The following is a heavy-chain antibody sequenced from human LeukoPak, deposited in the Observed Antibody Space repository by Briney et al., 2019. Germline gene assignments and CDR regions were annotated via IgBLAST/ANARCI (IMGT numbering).Heavy chain of an antibody. Sequence: SETLSLTCIVSGGSLSSSSSYWGWIRQPPGKGLEWIGSIYYRGSSFENPALKSRVTISVDTSKNQFSLKLSSVTAADTAVYYCARHRSGWLQSSFDYWGQGILVTVSS. CDR3: ARHRSGWLQSSFDY. J-gene: IGHJ4*02. CDR2: IYYRGSS. CDR1: GGSLSSSSSY. D-gene: IGHD5-24*01. V-gene: IGHV4-39*01.